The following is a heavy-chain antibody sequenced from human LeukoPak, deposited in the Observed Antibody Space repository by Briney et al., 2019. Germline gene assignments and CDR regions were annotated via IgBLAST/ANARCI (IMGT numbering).Heavy chain of an antibody. CDR1: GFTFSNNW. Sequence: GGSLRLSCAASGFTFSNNWMHWVREAPGKGLVWVSRINSDGSSTGYADSVKGRFTISRDNAKNTLYLQMNSLRAEDTAVYYCVRSATTGFDCWGQGTLVTVSS. V-gene: IGHV3-74*01. CDR3: VRSATTGFDC. J-gene: IGHJ4*02. D-gene: IGHD6-25*01. CDR2: INSDGSST.